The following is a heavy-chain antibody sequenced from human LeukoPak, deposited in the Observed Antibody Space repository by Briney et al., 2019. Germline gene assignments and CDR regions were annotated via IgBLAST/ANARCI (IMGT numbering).Heavy chain of an antibody. Sequence: PGGSLRLSCAASGFTFDDYGMSWVRQAPGKGLEWVSGINWNGGSTGYADSVKGRFTISRDNAKNSLYLQMNSLKTEDTAVYYCTTALYDWNDVNYWGQGTLVTVSS. CDR1: GFTFDDYG. CDR3: TTALYDWNDVNY. D-gene: IGHD1-1*01. J-gene: IGHJ4*02. V-gene: IGHV3-20*04. CDR2: INWNGGST.